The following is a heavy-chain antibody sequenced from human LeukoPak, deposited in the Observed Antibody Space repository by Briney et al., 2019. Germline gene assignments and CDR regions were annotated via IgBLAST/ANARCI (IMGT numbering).Heavy chain of an antibody. J-gene: IGHJ4*02. Sequence: SVKVSCKASGGTFSSYTISWVRQAPGQGLEWMGRIIPILGIANYAQKFQGRVTITADKSTSTVYMELSSQRSEDTAVYYCARDPSYCSGGSRYSDYWGQGTLVTVSS. CDR3: ARDPSYCSGGSRYSDY. D-gene: IGHD2-15*01. V-gene: IGHV1-69*04. CDR2: IIPILGIA. CDR1: GGTFSSYT.